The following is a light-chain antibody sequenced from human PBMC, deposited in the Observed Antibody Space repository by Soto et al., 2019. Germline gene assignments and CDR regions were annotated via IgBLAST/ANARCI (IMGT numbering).Light chain of an antibody. Sequence: EIVLTQSPGTLSLSPGERATLSCRASQGIKDYLAWFQQKPGQAPRLLIYDASNGATGIPARFSGSGSGTDFTLTIRSIDPEDFAVYYCQQRSNWPITFGQGTRLEI. CDR3: QQRSNWPIT. CDR2: DAS. V-gene: IGKV3-11*01. J-gene: IGKJ5*01. CDR1: QGIKDY.